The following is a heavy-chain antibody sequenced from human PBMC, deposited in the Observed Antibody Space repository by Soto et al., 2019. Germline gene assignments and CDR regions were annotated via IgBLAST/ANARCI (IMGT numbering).Heavy chain of an antibody. CDR3: TSDTFGLRDT. Sequence: GGSLRLSCAASGFPFSHYWMHWVRQTPGKGLVWISRINPAGTITNYADSVEGRFTISRDNADSALFLQMTSLSAEDTAIYYCTSDTFGLRDTWGQGTLVTVSS. CDR1: GFPFSHYW. V-gene: IGHV3-74*01. D-gene: IGHD3-16*01. CDR2: INPAGTIT. J-gene: IGHJ5*02.